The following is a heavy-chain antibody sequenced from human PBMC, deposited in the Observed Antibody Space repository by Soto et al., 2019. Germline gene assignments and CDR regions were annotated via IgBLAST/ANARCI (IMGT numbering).Heavy chain of an antibody. D-gene: IGHD2-2*02. CDR1: GGPFSSYA. CDR2: IIPIFGTA. V-gene: IGHV1-69*13. Sequence: SVKVSCKASGGPFSSYAISWVRQAPGQGLELMGGIIPIFGTANYAQKFQGRVTITADESTSTAYMELSSLRSEDTAVYYCALGPPAKVVPAAILGWLDPWGQGTLVTVSS. CDR3: ALGPPAKVVPAAILGWLDP. J-gene: IGHJ5*02.